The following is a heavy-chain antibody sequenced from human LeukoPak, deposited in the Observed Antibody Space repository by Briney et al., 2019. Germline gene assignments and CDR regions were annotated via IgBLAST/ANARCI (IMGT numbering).Heavy chain of an antibody. D-gene: IGHD2-2*03. J-gene: IGHJ6*02. CDR2: ISSSSSTI. CDR3: ARDLSGYCSSTSCYAYYYYGMDV. V-gene: IGHV3-48*02. Sequence: PGGSLRLSCAASGFTFSSYSMNWVRQAPGKGLEWVSYISSSSSTIYYADSVKDRFTISRDNAKNSLYLQMNSLRDEDTAVYYCARDLSGYCSSTSCYAYYYYGMDVWGQGTTVTVSS. CDR1: GFTFSSYS.